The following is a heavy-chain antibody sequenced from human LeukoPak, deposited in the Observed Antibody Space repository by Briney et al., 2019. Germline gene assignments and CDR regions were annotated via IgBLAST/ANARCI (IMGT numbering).Heavy chain of an antibody. CDR2: IHSSGFT. D-gene: IGHD2-8*01. CDR3: ARGTYPRD. J-gene: IGHJ4*02. V-gene: IGHV4-61*02. CDR1: GASINSGADY. Sequence: SETLSLTCTVSGASINSGADYWHWIRRPAGKGLEWIGRIHSSGFTNYNPSLQRRVTISADMSRNQFSLRLSSVTAADTAVYFCARGTYPRDWGQGTLVTVSS.